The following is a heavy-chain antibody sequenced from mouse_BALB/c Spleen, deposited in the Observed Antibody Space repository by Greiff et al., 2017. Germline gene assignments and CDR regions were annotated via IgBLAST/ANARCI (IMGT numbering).Heavy chain of an antibody. V-gene: IGHV2-9*02. CDR1: GFSLTSYG. J-gene: IGHJ4*01. CDR2: IWAGGST. D-gene: IGHD1-1*01. CDR3: AREGITTVAGGYYYAMDY. Sequence: VKLMESGPGLVAPSQSLSITCTVSGFSLTSYGVHWVRQPPGKGLEWLGVIWAGGSTNYNSALMSRLSISKDNSKSQVFLKMNSLQTDDTAMYYCAREGITTVAGGYYYAMDYWGQGTSVTVSS.